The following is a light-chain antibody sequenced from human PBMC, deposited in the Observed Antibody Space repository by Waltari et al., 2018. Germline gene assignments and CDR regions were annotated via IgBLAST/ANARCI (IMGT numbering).Light chain of an antibody. V-gene: IGKV1-39*01. CDR1: QAIVSF. CDR3: QQTPRVPPFT. CDR2: AAS. Sequence: DIQMTQSPASLSASVGDRVTITCRTSQAIVSFLHWYRPRPGKGPELLIFAASTLQAGVPLSFSGGCSGTDFTLTINGLQLEDFATYYCQQTPRVPPFTFGPGT. J-gene: IGKJ3*01.